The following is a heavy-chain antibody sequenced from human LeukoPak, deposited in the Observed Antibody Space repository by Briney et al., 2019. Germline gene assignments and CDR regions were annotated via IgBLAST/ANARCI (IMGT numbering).Heavy chain of an antibody. CDR2: IYSVGNT. J-gene: IGHJ4*02. D-gene: IGHD3-22*01. V-gene: IGHV3-53*01. CDR3: ARNKPNSNGSGYYDY. CDR1: GFTVSSNY. Sequence: GGSLRLSCAASGFTVSSNYMSWVRQAPGKGLEWVSLIYSVGNTYYADSVKGRFTVSRDNSKNILYLQMNSLRADDTAVYYCARNKPNSNGSGYYDYWGQGTLVTVSS.